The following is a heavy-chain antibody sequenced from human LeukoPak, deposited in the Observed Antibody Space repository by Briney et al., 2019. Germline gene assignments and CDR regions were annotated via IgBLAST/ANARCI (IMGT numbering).Heavy chain of an antibody. Sequence: WGSLRLSCAASGFTVSSNYMSWVRQAPGKGLEWVSVIYSGGSTYYADSVKGRFTISRDNSKNTLYLQMNSLRAEDTAVYYCARVEWFGGDIDYWGQGTLVTVSS. D-gene: IGHD3-10*01. J-gene: IGHJ4*02. CDR1: GFTVSSNY. CDR2: IYSGGST. CDR3: ARVEWFGGDIDY. V-gene: IGHV3-66*01.